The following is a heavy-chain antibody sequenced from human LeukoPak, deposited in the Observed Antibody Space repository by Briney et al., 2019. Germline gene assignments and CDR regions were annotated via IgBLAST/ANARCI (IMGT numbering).Heavy chain of an antibody. Sequence: PGGSLRLSCAASGFTFSSYAMHWVRQAPGKGLEWVAVTSYDGSNKYYADSVKGRFTISRDNSKNTLYLQMNSLRAVDTAVYYCARGYGPELDIWGQGTMVTVSS. CDR1: GFTFSSYA. V-gene: IGHV3-30*04. J-gene: IGHJ3*02. D-gene: IGHD4-17*01. CDR2: TSYDGSNK. CDR3: ARGYGPELDI.